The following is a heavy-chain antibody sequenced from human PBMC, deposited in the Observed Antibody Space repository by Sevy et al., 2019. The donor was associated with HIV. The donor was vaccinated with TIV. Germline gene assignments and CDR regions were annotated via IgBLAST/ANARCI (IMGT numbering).Heavy chain of an antibody. J-gene: IGHJ6*02. Sequence: GGSLRLSCAASGFTFNSYWMSWVRQAPGKGLEWVANIKQDGSEKYYVDSVKGRFTISRDNSQNSLFLQMNTLRAEDTAVYYCAREGSPYDTYYYYYGMDVWGQGTPVTVSS. D-gene: IGHD5-12*01. CDR2: IKQDGSEK. CDR3: AREGSPYDTYYYYYGMDV. V-gene: IGHV3-7*01. CDR1: GFTFNSYW.